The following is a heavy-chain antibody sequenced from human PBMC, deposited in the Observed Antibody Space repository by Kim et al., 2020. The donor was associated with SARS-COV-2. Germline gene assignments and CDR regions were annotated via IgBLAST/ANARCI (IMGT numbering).Heavy chain of an antibody. V-gene: IGHV4-34*01. CDR2: INHSGST. D-gene: IGHD6-13*01. J-gene: IGHJ6*02. CDR1: GGSFSGYY. CDR3: ARASSWYPYYYYGMDV. Sequence: SETLSLTCAAYGGSFSGYYWSWIRQPPGKGLEWIGEINHSGSTNYNPSLKSRVTISVDTSKNQFSLKLSSVTAADTAVYYCARASSWYPYYYYGMDVWGQGTTVTVSS.